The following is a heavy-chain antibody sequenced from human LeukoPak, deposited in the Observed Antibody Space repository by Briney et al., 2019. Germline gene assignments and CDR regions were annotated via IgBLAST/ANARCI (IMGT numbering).Heavy chain of an antibody. CDR3: ARVGYYDSSGYYFG. D-gene: IGHD3-22*01. CDR1: GYTFTSYG. Sequence: ASVKVSCKASGYTFTSYGISWVRQAPGQGLEWMGWISAYNCNTNYAQKLQGRVTMTTDTSTSTAYMELRSLRSDDTAVYYCARVGYYDSSGYYFGWGQGTLVTVSS. CDR2: ISAYNCNT. J-gene: IGHJ4*02. V-gene: IGHV1-18*01.